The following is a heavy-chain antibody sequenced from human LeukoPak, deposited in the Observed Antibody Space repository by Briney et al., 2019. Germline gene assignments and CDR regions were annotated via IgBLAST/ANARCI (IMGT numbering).Heavy chain of an antibody. CDR2: ISSSSYI. CDR3: ARDYGDYSNDH. Sequence: GGSLRLSCAASGFTFSSYSMNWVRQAPGKGLEWVSSISSSSYIYYADSVKGRFTISRDNAKNSLYLQMNSLRAEDTAVYYCARDYGDYSNDHWGQGTLVTVSS. D-gene: IGHD4-17*01. V-gene: IGHV3-21*01. CDR1: GFTFSSYS. J-gene: IGHJ4*02.